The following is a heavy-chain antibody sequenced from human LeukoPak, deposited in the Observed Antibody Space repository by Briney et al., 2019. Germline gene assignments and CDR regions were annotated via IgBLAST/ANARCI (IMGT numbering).Heavy chain of an antibody. CDR1: GFTFSSYS. CDR2: ISNSGTIT. J-gene: IGHJ4*02. V-gene: IGHV3-23*01. Sequence: SGGSLRLSCAASGFTFSSYSMNWVRQAPGKGLEWVSIISNSGTITSYADSVKGRFTISRDNSKNTVYLQMNSLRAEDTALYYCTTESFHYWGQGSLVAVSS. CDR3: TTESFHY. D-gene: IGHD3-10*01.